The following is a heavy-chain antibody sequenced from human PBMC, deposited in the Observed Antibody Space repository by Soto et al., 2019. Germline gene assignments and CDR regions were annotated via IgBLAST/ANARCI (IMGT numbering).Heavy chain of an antibody. V-gene: IGHV3-21*01. CDR3: TRDASRDSSARGWFDP. J-gene: IGHJ5*02. CDR1: SYTVYSSP. Sequence: RLSSASCSYTVYSSPITCSLHAPGKGLEWVSTISSNSAYIYYTDALRGRFTISRDNAKNSLHLQMNSLRAEDTAVYYCTRDASRDSSARGWFDPWGPGTLVTVSS. D-gene: IGHD6-13*01. CDR2: ISSNSAYI.